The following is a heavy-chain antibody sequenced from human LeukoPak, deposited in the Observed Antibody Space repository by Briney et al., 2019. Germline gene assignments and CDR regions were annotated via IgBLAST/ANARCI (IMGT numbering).Heavy chain of an antibody. V-gene: IGHV1-2*02. CDR2: INPNSGGT. CDR3: ARDHGGGSAFDI. Sequence: ESSVKVSCKASGYTFTGYYMHWVRQAPGQGLEWMGWINPNSGGTNYAQKFQGRVTMTRDTSISTAYMELSRLRSDDTAVYYCARDHGGGSAFDIWGQGTMVTVSS. J-gene: IGHJ3*02. D-gene: IGHD3-16*01. CDR1: GYTFTGYY.